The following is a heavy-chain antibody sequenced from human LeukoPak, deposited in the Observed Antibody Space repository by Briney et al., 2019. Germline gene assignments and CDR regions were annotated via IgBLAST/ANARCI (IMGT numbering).Heavy chain of an antibody. Sequence: SETLSLTCAVYGGSFSGYYWSWIRQPPGKGLEWIGEINHSGSTNYNPSLKSQVTISVDTSKNQFSLKLSSVTAADTAVYYCARVDSYGYLYYYYYGMDVWGQGTTVTVSS. CDR2: INHSGST. J-gene: IGHJ6*02. V-gene: IGHV4-34*01. D-gene: IGHD5-18*01. CDR1: GGSFSGYY. CDR3: ARVDSYGYLYYYYYGMDV.